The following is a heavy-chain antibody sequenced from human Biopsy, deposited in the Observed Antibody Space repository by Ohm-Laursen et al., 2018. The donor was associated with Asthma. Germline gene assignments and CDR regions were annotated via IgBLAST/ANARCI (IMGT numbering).Heavy chain of an antibody. J-gene: IGHJ3*02. CDR1: GYTFINYA. D-gene: IGHD3-9*01. V-gene: IGHV1-3*01. CDR3: ARTYYDFLTGQVNDALAM. Sequence: SVKVSCKASGYTFINYAIHWVRQAPGQRLEWMGWINAGNGNTKYSEKFQGRVTITRDTSASTAYTDLSSLRSEDTAVYYCARTYYDFLTGQVNDALAMWGQGTVVTVSS. CDR2: INAGNGNT.